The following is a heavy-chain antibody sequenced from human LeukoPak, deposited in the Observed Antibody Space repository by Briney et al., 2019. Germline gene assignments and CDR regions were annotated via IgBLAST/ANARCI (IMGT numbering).Heavy chain of an antibody. Sequence: PSETLSLTCAVYGGSFSGYYWSWIRQAPGKGLEWVSAISGSGGSTYYADSVKGRFTISRDNSKNTLYLQMNSLRAEDTAVYYCAKGRIAVAGLDYWGQGTLVTVSS. J-gene: IGHJ4*02. D-gene: IGHD6-19*01. CDR1: GGSFSGYY. V-gene: IGHV3-23*01. CDR3: AKGRIAVAGLDY. CDR2: ISGSGGST.